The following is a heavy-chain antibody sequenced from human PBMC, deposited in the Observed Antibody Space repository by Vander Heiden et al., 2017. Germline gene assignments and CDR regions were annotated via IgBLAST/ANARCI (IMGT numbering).Heavy chain of an antibody. J-gene: IGHJ4*02. V-gene: IGHV3-7*01. Sequence: EVQLVESGGGLVQPGGSLRLSCAASGFTFSSYWMSWVRQAPGKGLEWVANIKQDGSEKYYVDSGKGRFTISRDNAKNSLYMQMNSLRAEDTAVYYCARVVKGAVGPEGFDYWGQGTLVTVSS. CDR3: ARVVKGAVGPEGFDY. CDR1: GFTFSSYW. D-gene: IGHD2-21*01. CDR2: IKQDGSEK.